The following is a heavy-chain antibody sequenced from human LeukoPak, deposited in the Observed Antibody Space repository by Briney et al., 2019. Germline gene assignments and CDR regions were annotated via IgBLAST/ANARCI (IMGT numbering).Heavy chain of an antibody. CDR3: ARRGSRYCYYYMDV. CDR1: GYTFTNYD. J-gene: IGHJ6*03. D-gene: IGHD3-10*01. Sequence: ASVKVSCKASGYTFTNYDINWVRQATGQGLEWMGWMSPNNGNTGYPQKFQGRITITRNTSISTAYMELSSLRSEDTAVYYCARRGSRYCYYYMDVWGKGTTVTVSS. V-gene: IGHV1-8*03. CDR2: MSPNNGNT.